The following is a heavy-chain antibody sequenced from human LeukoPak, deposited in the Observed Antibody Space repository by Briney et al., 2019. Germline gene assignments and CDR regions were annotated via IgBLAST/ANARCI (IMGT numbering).Heavy chain of an antibody. CDR1: GGSISSHY. D-gene: IGHD6-13*01. Sequence: PSETLSLTCTVSGGSISSHYWSWIRQPPGKGLEWIGYIYYSGSTNYNPSLKSRVTISVDTSKNQFSLKLSSVTAADTAVYYCARSGYSTTGSYYYYYMDVWGKGTTVTVSS. CDR3: ARSGYSTTGSYYYYYMDV. V-gene: IGHV4-59*11. CDR2: IYYSGST. J-gene: IGHJ6*03.